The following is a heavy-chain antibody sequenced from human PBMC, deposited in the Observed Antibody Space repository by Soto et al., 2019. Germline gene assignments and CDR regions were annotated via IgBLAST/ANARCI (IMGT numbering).Heavy chain of an antibody. CDR3: AREGQGGHILTGYSD. CDR1: GYIFTSFG. J-gene: IGHJ4*02. CDR2: ISAYSGDT. D-gene: IGHD3-9*01. Sequence: ASVKVSCKASGYIFTSFGISWVRQAPGQGLEWMGWISAYSGDTNYAQRLQGRVTMTTDTSTTTAYMELRSLRSDDTAVYYCAREGQGGHILTGYSDWGQGTLVTVSS. V-gene: IGHV1-18*01.